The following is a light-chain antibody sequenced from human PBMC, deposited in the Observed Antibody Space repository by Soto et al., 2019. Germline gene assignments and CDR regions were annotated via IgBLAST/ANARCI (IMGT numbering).Light chain of an antibody. Sequence: ENVLTQSPATLSLSPGDTDTLSCRATQSLRTYLAWYQQKLGQAPRLLIYDASKRATGIPARFSGSGSGTDFTLTISSLEPEDCAVYCCQQRSDWPPTFGQGTRLEIK. J-gene: IGKJ5*01. CDR3: QQRSDWPPT. V-gene: IGKV3-11*01. CDR2: DAS. CDR1: QSLRTY.